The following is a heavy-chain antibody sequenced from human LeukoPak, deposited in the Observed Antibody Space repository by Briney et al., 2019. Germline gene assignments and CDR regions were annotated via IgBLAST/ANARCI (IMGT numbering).Heavy chain of an antibody. J-gene: IGHJ4*02. CDR3: AGRAMVRGVIITEY. V-gene: IGHV1-8*01. Sequence: ASVKVSCKASGYTFTSYDINWVRQATGQGLEWMGWMNPYSGNTGYAQKFQGRVTMTRNTSISTAYMELSSLRSEDTAVYYCAGRAMVRGVIITEYWGQGTLVTVSS. CDR1: GYTFTSYD. CDR2: MNPYSGNT. D-gene: IGHD3-10*01.